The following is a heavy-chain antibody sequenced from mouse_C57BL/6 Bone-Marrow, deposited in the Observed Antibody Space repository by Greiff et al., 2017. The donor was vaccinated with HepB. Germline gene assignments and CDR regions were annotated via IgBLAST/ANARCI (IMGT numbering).Heavy chain of an antibody. CDR2: IYPGSGNT. D-gene: IGHD1-1*01. CDR3: ARRGGQYYGSSYGGFAY. Sequence: VHLVESGAELVRPGASVKLSCKASGYTFTDYYINWVKQRPGQGLEWIARIYPGSGNTYYNEKFKGKATLTAEKSSSTAYMQLSSLTSEDSAVYFCARRGGQYYGSSYGGFAYWGQGTLVTVSA. CDR1: GYTFTDYY. J-gene: IGHJ3*01. V-gene: IGHV1-76*01.